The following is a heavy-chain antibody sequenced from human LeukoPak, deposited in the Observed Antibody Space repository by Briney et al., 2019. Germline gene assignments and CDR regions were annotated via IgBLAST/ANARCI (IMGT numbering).Heavy chain of an antibody. CDR2: IKQDGSET. CDR1: GFTSSSYW. V-gene: IGHV3-7*01. CDR3: ARVDGSSSCPDY. J-gene: IGHJ4*02. Sequence: PGGSLRLSCAASGFTSSSYWMGWVRQAPGKGLEWVANIKQDGSETYYVDSVKGRFTISRDNAKNLLYLEMNSLRAEDTALYYCARVDGSSSCPDYWGQGTLVTVSS. D-gene: IGHD6-13*01.